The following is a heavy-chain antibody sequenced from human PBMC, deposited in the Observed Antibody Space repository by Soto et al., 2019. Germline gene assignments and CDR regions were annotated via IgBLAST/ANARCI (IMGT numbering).Heavy chain of an antibody. Sequence: ASVKVSCKASGYTFTNYRINWVRQAPGQGLEWMGYNRNYAQKLQGRVTMTTDTATSTAYMELRSLRSDDTAVYYCARGLGAAAALRVANWFDPWGQGTLVTVSS. J-gene: IGHJ5*02. CDR2: NR. CDR1: GYTFTNYR. V-gene: IGHV1-18*01. CDR3: ARGLGAAAALRVANWFDP. D-gene: IGHD6-13*01.